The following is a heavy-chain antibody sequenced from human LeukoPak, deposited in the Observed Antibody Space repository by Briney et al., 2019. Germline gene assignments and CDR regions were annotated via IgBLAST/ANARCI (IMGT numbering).Heavy chain of an antibody. CDR2: ISSNGGST. D-gene: IGHD2-21*02. Sequence: PGGSLRLSCSASGFAFSSYAMHWARQAPGKGLEYVSAISSNGGSTYYADSVKGRFTISRDNSKNTLYLQMSSLTAEDTAVYYCKVTDGVWGQGTLVTVSS. V-gene: IGHV3-64D*06. CDR3: KVTDGV. CDR1: GFAFSSYA. J-gene: IGHJ4*02.